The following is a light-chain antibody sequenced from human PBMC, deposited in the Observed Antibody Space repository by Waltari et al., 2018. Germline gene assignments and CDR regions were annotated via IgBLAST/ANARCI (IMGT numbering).Light chain of an antibody. CDR3: QSYDKTNQV. CDR1: SGRTASSC. Sequence: FLLTQPRSVSESPGDTVPISCGRSSGRTASSCVPWYQQRPGSVPTTVIYEDNDRPSWVSDRFSGSIDTSSNSAVLTISGLQIEDEADYYCQSYDKTNQVFGGGTKLTVL. J-gene: IGLJ3*02. V-gene: IGLV6-57*03. CDR2: EDN.